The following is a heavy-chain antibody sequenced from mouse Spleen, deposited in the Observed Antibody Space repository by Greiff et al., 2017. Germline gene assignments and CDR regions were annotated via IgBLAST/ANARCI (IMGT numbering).Heavy chain of an antibody. V-gene: IGHV1-15*01. D-gene: IGHD1-1*01. CDR3: TRPFYYYGTAWFAY. Sequence: VQLQQSGAELVRPGASVTLSCKASGYTFTDYEMHWVKQTPVHGLEWIGAIDPETGGTAYNQKFKGKAILTADKSSSTAYMELRSLTSEDSAVYYCTRPFYYYGTAWFAYWGQGTLVTVSA. J-gene: IGHJ3*01. CDR1: GYTFTDYE. CDR2: IDPETGGT.